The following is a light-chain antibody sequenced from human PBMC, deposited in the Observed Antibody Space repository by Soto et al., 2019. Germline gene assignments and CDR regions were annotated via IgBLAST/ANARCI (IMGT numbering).Light chain of an antibody. V-gene: IGLV1-40*01. CDR1: SSNIGAGYN. CDR2: ANS. Sequence: QLVLTQPPSVSGAPGQRVTISCTGTSSNIGAGYNVHWFQQLPGTAPKLLIYANSNRPSGVPDRFSGSKSGTSASLAITGLQAEDEADYYCQSYDTSLSVVFGGGTQLTVL. CDR3: QSYDTSLSVV. J-gene: IGLJ2*01.